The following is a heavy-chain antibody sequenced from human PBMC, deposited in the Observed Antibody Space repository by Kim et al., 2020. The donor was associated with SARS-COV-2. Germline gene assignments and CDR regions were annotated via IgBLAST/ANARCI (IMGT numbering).Heavy chain of an antibody. D-gene: IGHD1-1*01. V-gene: IGHV3-23*01. Sequence: GGSLRLSCAASGFTFSIYAMAWVRQAPGRGLEWVSAINAHDGRATYADSVKGRFTISRDTSRNILFLQMNSLRAEDTATYYCSNDVGGIPRNWLDWGQGT. J-gene: IGHJ4*02. CDR2: INAHDGRA. CDR3: SNDVGGIPRNWLD. CDR1: GFTFSIYA.